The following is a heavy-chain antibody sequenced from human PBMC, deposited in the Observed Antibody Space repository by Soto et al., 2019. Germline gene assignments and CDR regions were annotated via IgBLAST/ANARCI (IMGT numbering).Heavy chain of an antibody. CDR3: AHERSGSYYAPPAYFDY. CDR1: GGTFSSYA. D-gene: IGHD1-26*01. V-gene: IGHV1-69*01. Sequence: QVQLVQSGAEVKKPGSSVKVSCKASGGTFSSYAISWVRQAPGQGLEWMGGIIPIFGTANYAQKFQGRVTITADESTSTAYMELSRLRSEDTAVYYCAHERSGSYYAPPAYFDYCGQGTLVTVSS. CDR2: IIPIFGTA. J-gene: IGHJ4*02.